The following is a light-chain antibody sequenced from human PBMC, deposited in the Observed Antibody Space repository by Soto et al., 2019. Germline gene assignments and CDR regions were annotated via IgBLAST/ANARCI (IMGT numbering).Light chain of an antibody. Sequence: QSALTQPASVSGSPGQSITISCTGTSSDVGGYNYCSWYQQQPGNAPILMIYDVSNRPSGVSNRFSGSKSCNTASLTISGLQAEDESYYYGSAYTSSSTLRVFGGGTKLTVL. CDR1: SSDVGGYNY. J-gene: IGLJ2*01. V-gene: IGLV2-14*01. CDR3: SAYTSSSTLRV. CDR2: DVS.